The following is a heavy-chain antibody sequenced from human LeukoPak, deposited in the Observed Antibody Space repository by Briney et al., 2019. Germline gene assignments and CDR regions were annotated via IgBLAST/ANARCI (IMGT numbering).Heavy chain of an antibody. V-gene: IGHV1-8*01. Sequence: ASVKVSCEASGYTFTSYDINWVRQATGQGLEWMGWMNPNSGNTGYAQKSQGRVTMTRNTSISTAYMELSSLRSEDTAVYYCARGHGGYCSGGSCLYYFDYWGQGTLVTVSS. J-gene: IGHJ4*02. CDR1: GYTFTSYD. CDR3: ARGHGGYCSGGSCLYYFDY. CDR2: MNPNSGNT. D-gene: IGHD2-15*01.